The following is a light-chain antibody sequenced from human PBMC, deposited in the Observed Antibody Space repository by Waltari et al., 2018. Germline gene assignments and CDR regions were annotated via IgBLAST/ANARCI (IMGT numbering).Light chain of an antibody. V-gene: IGLV2-8*01. CDR3: SSYAGSNNPYV. CDR2: EVS. J-gene: IGLJ1*01. CDR1: SSDVGGYNY. Sequence: QSALTQPPSASGSPGQSVTISCTGTSSDVGGYNYVSWYQQHPGNAPRLMIYEVSNRPSGVPDRFSGSKSGNTSSLTVSGLHAEDEADYYCSSYAGSNNPYVFGTGTKVTVL.